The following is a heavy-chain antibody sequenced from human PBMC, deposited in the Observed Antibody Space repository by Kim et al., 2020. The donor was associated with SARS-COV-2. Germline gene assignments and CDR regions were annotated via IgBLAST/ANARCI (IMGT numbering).Heavy chain of an antibody. Sequence: SETLSLTCTVSGGSISSGGYYWSWIRQHPGKGLEWIGYIYYSGSTYYNPSLKSRVTISVDTSKNQFSLKPSSVTAADTAVYYCARSWAGYCSSTSCYAGRLFDYWGQGTLVTVSS. D-gene: IGHD2-2*01. V-gene: IGHV4-31*03. CDR3: ARSWAGYCSSTSCYAGRLFDY. CDR1: GGSISSGGYY. CDR2: IYYSGST. J-gene: IGHJ4*02.